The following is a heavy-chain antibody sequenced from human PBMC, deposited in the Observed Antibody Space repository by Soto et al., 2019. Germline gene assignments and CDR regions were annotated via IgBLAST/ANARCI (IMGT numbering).Heavy chain of an antibody. Sequence: GGSLRLSSNASGFTVSSTYRSWVRQEPGMGLEWVAVIERGGSTHYADSVKGRFTIPRDIPKNLIYLQLHTLRAEDTAVYYCAKDLGHLRLLNDYFYGLDVWGQGTTVTVSS. V-gene: IGHV3-53*01. D-gene: IGHD2-15*01. J-gene: IGHJ6*02. CDR2: IERGGST. CDR3: AKDLGHLRLLNDYFYGLDV. CDR1: GFTVSSTY.